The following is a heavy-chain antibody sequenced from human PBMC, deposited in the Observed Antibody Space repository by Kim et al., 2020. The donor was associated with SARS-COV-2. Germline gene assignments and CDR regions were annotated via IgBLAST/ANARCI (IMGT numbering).Heavy chain of an antibody. J-gene: IGHJ5*02. D-gene: IGHD6-13*01. CDR3: ATSAAAGRLYWFDP. Sequence: AQKFQVRVTMTEDTSTDTAYMELSSLRSEDTAVYYCATSAAAGRLYWFDPWGQGTLVTVSS. V-gene: IGHV1-24*01.